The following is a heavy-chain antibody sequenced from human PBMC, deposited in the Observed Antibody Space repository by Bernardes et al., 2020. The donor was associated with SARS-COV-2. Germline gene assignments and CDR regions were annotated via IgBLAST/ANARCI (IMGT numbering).Heavy chain of an antibody. CDR2: ISYDGSNK. CDR1: GFTFSNYG. Sequence: GGSLRLSCAASGFTFSNYGMHWVRQAPGKGLEWVAVISYDGSNKYYADSVKGRFTISRDNSKNTLSLQMNSLRAEDTAVYYCAKSRSRHSSDYSYGMDVWGQGTTVTVSS. D-gene: IGHD3-22*01. CDR3: AKSRSRHSSDYSYGMDV. J-gene: IGHJ6*02. V-gene: IGHV3-30*18.